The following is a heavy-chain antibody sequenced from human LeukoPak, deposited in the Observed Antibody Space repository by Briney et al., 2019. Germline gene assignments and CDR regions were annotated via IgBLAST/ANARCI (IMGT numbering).Heavy chain of an antibody. CDR1: GYTFTDHY. CDR3: ARDLATIDGIAWYYFEN. CDR2: INPNTGGT. Sequence: ASVKVSCKAFGYTFTDHYIHWVRQAPGQGFEWMGWINPNTGGTDYAQKFQDRIAISTYTSISTVYMELSRLKSDDTALYYCARDLATIDGIAWYYFENWGQGTLVTV. V-gene: IGHV1-2*02. J-gene: IGHJ4*02. D-gene: IGHD5-12*01.